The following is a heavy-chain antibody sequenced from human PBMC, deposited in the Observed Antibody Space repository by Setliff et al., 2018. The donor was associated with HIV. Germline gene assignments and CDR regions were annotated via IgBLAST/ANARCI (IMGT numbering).Heavy chain of an antibody. Sequence: PSETLSLTCTVSGGSISSSSYYWGWIRQPPGKGLEWIGSLYYSGSTYYNPSLKSQVTISVDTYKNQFSLKLSSVTAAETAVYYCARRQQLWLLYAFDIWGQGTMVTVSS. V-gene: IGHV4-39*01. J-gene: IGHJ3*02. D-gene: IGHD5-18*01. CDR1: GGSISSSSYY. CDR2: LYYSGST. CDR3: ARRQQLWLLYAFDI.